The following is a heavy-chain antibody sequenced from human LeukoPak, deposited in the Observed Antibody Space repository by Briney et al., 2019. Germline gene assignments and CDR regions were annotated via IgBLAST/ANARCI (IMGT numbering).Heavy chain of an antibody. CDR2: INHSGST. Sequence: SETLSLTCAVYGGSFSGYYGSWIRQPPGKGLEWIGEINHSGSTNYNPSLKRRVTISVDTSKKQFSLKLGSVTAADTAVYYCARGRYSSGWYNRTWFDPWGQGTLVTVSS. J-gene: IGHJ5*02. CDR1: GGSFSGYY. D-gene: IGHD6-19*01. CDR3: ARGRYSSGWYNRTWFDP. V-gene: IGHV4-34*01.